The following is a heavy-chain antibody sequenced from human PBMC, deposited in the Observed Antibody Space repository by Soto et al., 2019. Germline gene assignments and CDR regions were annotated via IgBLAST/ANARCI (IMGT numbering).Heavy chain of an antibody. Sequence: PGGSLGLSCASSGFTFSIYEMNWVGQAPGKGLDWVSYISSSGSTIYYADSVKGRFTISRDNAKNSLYLQMNSLRAEDTAVYYCARDGGSSESWFDPWGQGTMVTVSS. J-gene: IGHJ5*02. CDR3: ARDGGSSESWFDP. V-gene: IGHV3-48*03. CDR2: ISSSGSTI. CDR1: GFTFSIYE. D-gene: IGHD5-12*01.